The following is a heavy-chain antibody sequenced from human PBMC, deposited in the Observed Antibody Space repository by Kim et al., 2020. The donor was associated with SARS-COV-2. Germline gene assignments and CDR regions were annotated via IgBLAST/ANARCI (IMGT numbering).Heavy chain of an antibody. J-gene: IGHJ4*02. CDR2: INHSGST. D-gene: IGHD2-8*01. CDR3: ARLNWYARGYFDY. V-gene: IGHV4-34*01. Sequence: SETLSLTCAVYGGSFSGYYWSWIRQPPGKGLEWIGEINHSGSTNYNPSFKSRVTISVDTSKNQFSLKLSPVTAADTSVYYFARLNWYARGYFDYWCQG. CDR1: GGSFSGYY.